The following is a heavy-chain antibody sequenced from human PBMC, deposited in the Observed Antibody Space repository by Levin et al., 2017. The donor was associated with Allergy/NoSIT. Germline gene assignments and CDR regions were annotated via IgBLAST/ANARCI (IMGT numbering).Heavy chain of an antibody. J-gene: IGHJ4*02. CDR3: VREYYGLLAGYYFDY. D-gene: IGHD3-9*01. CDR2: INNNGGTT. CDR1: GFSFSTFE. Sequence: PGESLKISCAASGFSFSTFEMNWVRQAPGKGLEWLSYINNNGGTTHYADSVKGRFTVSRDNAKSSLFLQMNSLRPEDSAVYYCVREYYGLLAGYYFDYWGQGTVVTVSS. V-gene: IGHV3-48*03.